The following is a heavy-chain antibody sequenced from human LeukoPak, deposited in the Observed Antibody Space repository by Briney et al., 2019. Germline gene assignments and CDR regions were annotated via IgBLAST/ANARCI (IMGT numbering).Heavy chain of an antibody. CDR3: VHTATNYYVAGY. CDR2: IYWNDDK. CDR1: GTSLSTSGVG. D-gene: IGHD6-19*01. J-gene: IGHJ4*02. V-gene: IGHV2-5*01. Sequence: SGPTLVKPTQTLTLTCMFSGTSLSTSGVGVGWIRQPPRKALEWLALIYWNDDKHYNPSLKSRLTITKDTSRDQVVLTMTNVDPVDTATYYCVHTATNYYVAGYWGQGTLVTISP.